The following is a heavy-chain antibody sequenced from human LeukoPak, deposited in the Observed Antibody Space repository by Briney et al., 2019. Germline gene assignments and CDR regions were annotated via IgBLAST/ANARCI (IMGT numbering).Heavy chain of an antibody. CDR1: GYTFTGYY. Sequence: ASVKVSCKASGYTFTGYYMHWVRQAPGQGLEWMGWINPNSGGTNYAQKFQGRVTMTRDTSISTAYMELSRLRSDDTAVYYCARETQNYDILTGYYKDFDYWGQGTLVTVSS. CDR2: INPNSGGT. CDR3: ARETQNYDILTGYYKDFDY. V-gene: IGHV1-2*02. D-gene: IGHD3-9*01. J-gene: IGHJ4*02.